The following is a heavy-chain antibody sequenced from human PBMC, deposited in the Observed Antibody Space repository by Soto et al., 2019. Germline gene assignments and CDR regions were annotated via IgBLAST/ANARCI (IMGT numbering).Heavy chain of an antibody. Sequence: SETLSLTCTVSGGSVSSGSYYWSWIRQPPGKGLEWIGYIYYSGSTNYNPSLKSRVTISVDTSKNQFSLKLSSVTAADTAVYYCARGVDTAMIFWFDPWGQGTLVTVSS. J-gene: IGHJ5*02. CDR3: ARGVDTAMIFWFDP. D-gene: IGHD5-18*01. CDR2: IYYSGST. V-gene: IGHV4-61*01. CDR1: GGSVSSGSYY.